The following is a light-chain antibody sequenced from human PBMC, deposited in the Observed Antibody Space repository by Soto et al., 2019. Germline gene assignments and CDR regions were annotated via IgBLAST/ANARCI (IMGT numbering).Light chain of an antibody. V-gene: IGKV3-15*01. CDR2: GTS. Sequence: EIVMTQSPATLSVSPGERATLSCRASQSVSRKLAWYQQKPGQAPRLLIYGTSTRATGIPARFSGSGSGTEFTLTISSLQSEDFAIYYCQQYSHWPPYTFGQGNTLETK. CDR3: QQYSHWPPYT. J-gene: IGKJ2*01. CDR1: QSVSRK.